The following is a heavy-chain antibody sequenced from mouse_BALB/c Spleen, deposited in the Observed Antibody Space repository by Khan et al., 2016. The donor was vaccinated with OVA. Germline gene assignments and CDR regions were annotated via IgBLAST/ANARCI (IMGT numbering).Heavy chain of an antibody. J-gene: IGHJ2*01. CDR2: IYPGSGNT. V-gene: IGHV1-84*02. D-gene: IGHD3-2*01. Sequence: QIQLVQSGPELVKPGASVKISCKASGYTFTDYYINWVKQKPGQGLEWIGWIYPGSGNTKYNEKFRGKATLTVDTSSSTSYMQLSSLTSEDTAVYFCARSRQLGLDYWGQGTTLTVSS. CDR1: GYTFTDYY. CDR3: ARSRQLGLDY.